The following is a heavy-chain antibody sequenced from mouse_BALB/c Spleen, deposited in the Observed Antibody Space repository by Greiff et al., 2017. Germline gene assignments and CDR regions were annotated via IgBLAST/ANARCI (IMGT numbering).Heavy chain of an antibody. V-gene: IGHV5-17*02. CDR2: ISSGSSTI. CDR3: ATYYGNSYWYFDV. CDR1: GFTFSSFG. Sequence: EVQVVESGGGLVQPGGSRKLSCAASGFTFSSFGMHWVRQAPEKGLEWVAYISSGSSTIYYADTVKGRFTISRDNPKNTLFLQMTSLRSEDTAMYYCATYYGNSYWYFDVWGAGTTVTVSS. J-gene: IGHJ1*01. D-gene: IGHD2-10*01.